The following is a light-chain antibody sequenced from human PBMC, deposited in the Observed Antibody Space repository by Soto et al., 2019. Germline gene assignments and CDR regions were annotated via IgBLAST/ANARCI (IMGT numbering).Light chain of an antibody. CDR3: QQYTNFPLT. CDR1: QSISSW. V-gene: IGKV1-5*01. Sequence: DIQMTQSPSTLSASVGDRVTITCRASQSISSWLAWYQQKPGKAPKLQIHEASRLESGVPSRFSGSESGTEFTLTISGLHAEDFATYYCQQYTNFPLTFGGGTKVEIK. J-gene: IGKJ4*01. CDR2: EAS.